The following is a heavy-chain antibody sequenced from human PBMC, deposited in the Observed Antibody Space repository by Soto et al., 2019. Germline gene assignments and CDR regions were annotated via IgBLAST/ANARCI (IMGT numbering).Heavy chain of an antibody. Sequence: EVQLAESGGGLAQPGGSLRLSCAASGFTLSGYAMDWVRQAPGKGLDYVSGISSNGVGTYYANSVQGRFTISRDNSKNSSYLQMGSLRSEAMAVDYCARRASPDFYHVSVWGKGTKVTVSS. CDR3: ARRASPDFYHVSV. CDR1: GFTLSGYA. J-gene: IGHJ6*03. D-gene: IGHD2-15*01. CDR2: ISSNGVGT. V-gene: IGHV3-64*01.